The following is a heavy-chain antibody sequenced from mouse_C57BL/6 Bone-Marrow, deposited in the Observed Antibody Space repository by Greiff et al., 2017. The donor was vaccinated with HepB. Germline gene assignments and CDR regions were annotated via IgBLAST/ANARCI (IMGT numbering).Heavy chain of an antibody. Sequence: EVMLVESGGGLVQPGGSLKLSCAASGFTFSDYYMYWVRQTPEKRLEWVAYISNGGGSTYYPDTVKGRFTISRDNAKNTMYLQMSRLKSEDTAMYYCARRLGDYFDYWGQGTTLTVSS. V-gene: IGHV5-12*01. J-gene: IGHJ2*01. CDR1: GFTFSDYY. CDR3: ARRLGDYFDY. CDR2: ISNGGGST. D-gene: IGHD4-1*01.